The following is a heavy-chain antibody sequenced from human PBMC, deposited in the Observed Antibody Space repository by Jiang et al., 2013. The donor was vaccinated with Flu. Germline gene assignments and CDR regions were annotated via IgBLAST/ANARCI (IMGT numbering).Heavy chain of an antibody. Sequence: GAEVKKPGESLRISCKTSGYSFTNYWINWVRQMPGKGLEWMGRIDPSDSYTNYSPSFQGHVTISADKSMRTAYLQWSSLKASDTAMYYCARGGSDVLSWTHDYWGQGMLVTVSS. V-gene: IGHV5-10-1*01. D-gene: IGHD2-15*01. CDR1: GYSFTNYW. J-gene: IGHJ4*02. CDR3: ARGGSDVLSWTHDY. CDR2: IDPSDSYT.